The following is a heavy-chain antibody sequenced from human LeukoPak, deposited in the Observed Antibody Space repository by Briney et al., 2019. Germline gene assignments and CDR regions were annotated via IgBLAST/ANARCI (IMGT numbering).Heavy chain of an antibody. Sequence: GASVKVSCKASGYTFTSYYMHWVRQAPGQGLEWMGIINPSGGSTSYAQKFQGRVTMTRDTSTSTAYMELRSLRSDDTAVYYCARVPNLDFDYWGQGTLVTVSS. CDR2: INPSGGST. CDR1: GYTFTSYY. J-gene: IGHJ4*02. CDR3: ARVPNLDFDY. V-gene: IGHV1-46*01. D-gene: IGHD1-7*01.